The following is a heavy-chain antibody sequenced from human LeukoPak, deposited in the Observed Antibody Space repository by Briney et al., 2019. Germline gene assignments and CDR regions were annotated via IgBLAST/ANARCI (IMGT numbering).Heavy chain of an antibody. CDR3: AKVFRGSSSFFLDV. CDR2: IRYDGSNK. J-gene: IGHJ6*04. V-gene: IGHV3-30*02. D-gene: IGHD6-13*01. CDR1: GFTFSSYG. Sequence: GGSLRLSSAASGFTFSSYGMHWVRQAPRKGLEGVAFIRYDGSNKYYADSVKGRFTISRDNSKNTLYLQMNSLRAEDTAVYYCAKVFRGSSSFFLDVWGKGTTVTVSS.